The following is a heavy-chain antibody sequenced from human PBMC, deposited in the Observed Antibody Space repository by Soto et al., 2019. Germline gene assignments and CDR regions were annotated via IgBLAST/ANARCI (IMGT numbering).Heavy chain of an antibody. J-gene: IGHJ6*02. CDR1: GFSISDYG. Sequence: QVQLVESGGGVVQPGWSLRLSCAASGFSISDYGMEWVRQAPGKGLEWVALVSYDGNNTYYADSVKGRFTISRDNSKDTMFLQMTGLRAEDTAVYYCAKGAGDRLSVGMDVWGQGTTVTVSS. D-gene: IGHD1-26*01. V-gene: IGHV3-30*18. CDR2: VSYDGNNT. CDR3: AKGAGDRLSVGMDV.